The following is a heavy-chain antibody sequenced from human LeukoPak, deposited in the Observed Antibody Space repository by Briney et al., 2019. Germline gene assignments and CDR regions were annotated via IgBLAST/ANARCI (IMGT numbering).Heavy chain of an antibody. V-gene: IGHV1-69*05. D-gene: IGHD1-1*01. CDR3: ARGLTTGTTILWFDS. CDR2: IIPLSGTA. CDR1: GGTFSSFA. J-gene: IGHJ5*01. Sequence: SAKVSCKASGGTFSSFAFSWVRQAPGRGLEWMGGIIPLSGTANYAQRSQGRVTITTDESTTTAYMDLTSLRSEDTAVYYCARGLTTGTTILWFDSWGQGTLVTVSS.